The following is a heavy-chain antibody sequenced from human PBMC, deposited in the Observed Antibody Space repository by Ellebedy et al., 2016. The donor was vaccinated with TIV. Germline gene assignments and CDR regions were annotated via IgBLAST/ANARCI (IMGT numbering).Heavy chain of an antibody. CDR2: MKQDGSEK. Sequence: GGSLRLSCATSGFTFSNYWMTWIRQAPGKGLEWVANMKQDGSEKYYVDSVKGRFTISRDNAKNSLYLQMNSLRDEDTAVYYCARDKLSGDTKLDYWGQGTLVTVSS. V-gene: IGHV3-7*01. CDR3: ARDKLSGDTKLDY. CDR1: GFTFSNYW. D-gene: IGHD3-16*02. J-gene: IGHJ4*02.